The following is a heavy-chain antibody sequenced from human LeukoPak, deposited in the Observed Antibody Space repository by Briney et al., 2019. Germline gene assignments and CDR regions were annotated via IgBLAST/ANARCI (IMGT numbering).Heavy chain of an antibody. CDR1: GFTFSSYW. CDR2: INSDGSST. V-gene: IGHV3-74*01. J-gene: IGHJ6*02. D-gene: IGHD3-10*01. CDR3: ARDAFSYGSGSYSHYYYGMDI. Sequence: GGSLRLSCAASGFTFSSYWMHWVRQAPGKGLVWVSRINSDGSSTSYADSVKGRFTISRDNAKNTLYLQMNSLRAEDTAVYYCARDAFSYGSGSYSHYYYGMDIWGQGTTVTVSS.